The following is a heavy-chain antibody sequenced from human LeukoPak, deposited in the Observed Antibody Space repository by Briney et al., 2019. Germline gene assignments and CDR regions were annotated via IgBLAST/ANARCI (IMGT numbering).Heavy chain of an antibody. D-gene: IGHD3-10*01. CDR1: GGSISSYY. V-gene: IGHV4-4*07. Sequence: PSETLSLTCTVSGGSISSYYWSWIRQPAGKGLEWIGQIYSSGSTNYNPSLKSRVTMSIDTSRNQFSLKLSSVTAADTAVYYCARGELWFGEFRFDPWGQGTLVTVSS. CDR3: ARGELWFGEFRFDP. CDR2: IYSSGST. J-gene: IGHJ5*02.